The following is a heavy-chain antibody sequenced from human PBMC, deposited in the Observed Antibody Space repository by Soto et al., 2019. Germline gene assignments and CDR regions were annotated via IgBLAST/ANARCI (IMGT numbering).Heavy chain of an antibody. J-gene: IGHJ3*01. V-gene: IGHV3-33*05. Sequence: APGKGLEWVAVISYDGSNKYYADSVKGRFTISRDNSKNTLYLQMNSLRAEDTAVYYCARDQLYYNDISGRPLNAFDVWGQGTMVTVSS. CDR2: ISYDGSNK. D-gene: IGHD3-22*01. CDR3: ARDQLYYNDISGRPLNAFDV.